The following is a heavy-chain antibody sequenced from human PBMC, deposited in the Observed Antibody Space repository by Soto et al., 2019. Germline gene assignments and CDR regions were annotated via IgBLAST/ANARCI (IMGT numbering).Heavy chain of an antibody. CDR2: ITNDGNNE. CDR1: GFVFNDYG. Sequence: PWGSLGLSCAASGFVFNDYGMHWGRQAPGKGLEWVALITNDGNNEFYRESVKGRFSISRGRSTNTVDLLMNSLRPEDTGVYYCAKEGPGGGRHFYYGMDVWGQGTTVTVSS. J-gene: IGHJ6*02. CDR3: AKEGPGGGRHFYYGMDV. D-gene: IGHD1-26*01. V-gene: IGHV3-30*02.